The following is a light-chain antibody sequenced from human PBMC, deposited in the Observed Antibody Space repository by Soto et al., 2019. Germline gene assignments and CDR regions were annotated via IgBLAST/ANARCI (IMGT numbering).Light chain of an antibody. CDR2: EVS. J-gene: IGLJ2*01. Sequence: QSALTQPPSASGSPGQSVTISCTGTSSDVGGYNFFSWYQQHPGKAPKLMIYEVSERPSGVPDRFSGSKSGNTASLTVSGLQAEDEADYYCSSYAGSNIVVFGGGTKVTVL. CDR3: SSYAGSNIVV. CDR1: SSDVGGYNF. V-gene: IGLV2-8*01.